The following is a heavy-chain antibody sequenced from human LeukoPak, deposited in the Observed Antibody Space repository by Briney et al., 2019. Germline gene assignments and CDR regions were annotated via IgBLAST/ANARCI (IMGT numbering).Heavy chain of an antibody. D-gene: IGHD5-24*01. V-gene: IGHV3-15*01. CDR3: VTARRNANGYFPFDY. CDR1: GFTFSSYA. CDR2: IKSKLDGETT. Sequence: GGSLRLSCAASGFTFSSYAMTWVRQVPGKGLEWVGRIKSKLDGETTEFAAPVSGRFTISRDDSKEMMFLQMDSLKTEDTAVYYCVTARRNANGYFPFDYWGQGALVAVS. J-gene: IGHJ4*02.